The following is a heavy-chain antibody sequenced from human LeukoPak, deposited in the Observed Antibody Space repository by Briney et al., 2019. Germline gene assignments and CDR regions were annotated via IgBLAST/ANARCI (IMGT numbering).Heavy chain of an antibody. CDR3: ARDRQAYFDY. D-gene: IGHD6-6*01. CDR1: GFTFSSYA. Sequence: GGSLRLSCAASGFTFSSYAMHWVRQAPGKGLEWVAVISYDGSNKYYADSVKGRFTISRDNSKNTLYLQMNSLRAEDTAVYYCARDRQAYFDYWGQGTPVTVSS. V-gene: IGHV3-30-3*01. CDR2: ISYDGSNK. J-gene: IGHJ4*02.